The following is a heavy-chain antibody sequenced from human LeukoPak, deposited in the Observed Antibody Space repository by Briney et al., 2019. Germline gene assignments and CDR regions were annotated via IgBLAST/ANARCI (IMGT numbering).Heavy chain of an antibody. CDR1: GGTFSSYA. D-gene: IGHD1-26*01. Sequence: ASVKVSCKASGGTFSSYAISWVRQAPGQGLEWMGGIIPIFGTANYAQKFQGRVTITTDESTSTAYMEPSSLRSEDTAVYYCARVDFDMGGSYYGAFDIWGQGTMVTVSS. V-gene: IGHV1-69*05. CDR3: ARVDFDMGGSYYGAFDI. CDR2: IIPIFGTA. J-gene: IGHJ3*02.